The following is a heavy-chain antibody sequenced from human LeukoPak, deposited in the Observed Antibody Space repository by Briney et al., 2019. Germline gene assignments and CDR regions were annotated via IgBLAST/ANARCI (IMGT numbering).Heavy chain of an antibody. Sequence: PGGSLRLSCAASGFTFSGYWMSWLRQAPGKGLEWVASIKQDGGEKYYVDSVKGRFTISRDNAKNSLYLQMNSLRAEDTAVYYCARDRGFGQADVWGKGTTVTVSS. D-gene: IGHD3-10*01. J-gene: IGHJ6*04. CDR2: IKQDGGEK. CDR1: GFTFSGYW. V-gene: IGHV3-7*01. CDR3: ARDRGFGQADV.